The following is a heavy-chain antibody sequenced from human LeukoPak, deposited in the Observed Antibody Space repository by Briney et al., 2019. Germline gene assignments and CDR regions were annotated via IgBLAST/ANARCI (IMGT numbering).Heavy chain of an antibody. D-gene: IGHD6-6*01. CDR3: ARGGGAYSSSYADWFDP. CDR1: GGSFSGYY. V-gene: IGHV4-34*01. Sequence: SETPSLTCAVYGGSFSGYYWSWIRQPPGKGLEWIGEINHSGSTNYNPSLKSRVTISVDTSKNQFSLKLSSVTAADTAVYYCARGGGAYSSSYADWFDPWGQGTLVTVSS. CDR2: INHSGST. J-gene: IGHJ5*02.